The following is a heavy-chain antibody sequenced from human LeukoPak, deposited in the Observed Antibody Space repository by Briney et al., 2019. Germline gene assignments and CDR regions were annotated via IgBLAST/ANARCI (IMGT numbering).Heavy chain of an antibody. CDR1: GGTFSSYA. V-gene: IGHV1-69*13. Sequence: ASVKVSCKASGGTFSSYAISWVRQAPGQGLEWMGGIIPIFGTANYAQKFQGRVTITADESTSTAYMGLSSLRSEDTAVYYCARDRYSSSWGPDYYYYYMDVWGKGTTVTISS. CDR3: ARDRYSSSWGPDYYYYYMDV. J-gene: IGHJ6*03. CDR2: IIPIFGTA. D-gene: IGHD6-13*01.